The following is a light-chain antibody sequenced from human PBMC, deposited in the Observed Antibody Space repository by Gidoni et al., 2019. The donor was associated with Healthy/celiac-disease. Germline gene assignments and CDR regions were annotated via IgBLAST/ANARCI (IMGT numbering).Light chain of an antibody. CDR2: AAS. Sequence: DIQMTQSPSSVGDRVTITCRASQSISSYLNWYQQKPGKAPKLLIYAASSLQSGVPSRFSGSGSGTDFTLTISSLQPEDFATYYCQRSYSTPLTFGGGTKVEIK. J-gene: IGKJ4*01. CDR3: QRSYSTPLT. V-gene: IGKV1-39*01. CDR1: QSISSY.